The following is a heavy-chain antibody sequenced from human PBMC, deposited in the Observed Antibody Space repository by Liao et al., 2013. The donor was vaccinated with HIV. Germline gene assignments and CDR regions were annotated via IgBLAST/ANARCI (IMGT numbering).Heavy chain of an antibody. CDR2: IYPSGST. CDR1: GGSISSNTYY. J-gene: IGHJ3*02. CDR3: ARALIYYGSGSDAFDI. V-gene: IGHV4-61*02. Sequence: QVQLQESGPGLVKPSQTLSLTCTVSGGSISSNTYYWSWIRQPAGKGLEWIGRIYPSGSTNYNPSLKSRITMSVETFRNQLSLKLASVTAADTAVYYCARALIYYGSGSDAFDIWGQGTMVTVSS. D-gene: IGHD3-10*01.